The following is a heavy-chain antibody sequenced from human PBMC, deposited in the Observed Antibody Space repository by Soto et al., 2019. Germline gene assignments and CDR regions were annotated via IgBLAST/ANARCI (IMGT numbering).Heavy chain of an antibody. V-gene: IGHV4-4*02. D-gene: IGHD6-13*01. CDR1: GGSISSSNW. CDR2: IYHSGST. CDR3: AEGHSSSWYGNWFDP. J-gene: IGHJ5*02. Sequence: ETLSLTCAVSGGSISSSNWWSWVRQPPGKGLEWIGEIYHSGSTNYNPSLKSRVTISVDKSKNQFSLKLSSVTAADTAVYYCAEGHSSSWYGNWFDPWGQGTLVTVSS.